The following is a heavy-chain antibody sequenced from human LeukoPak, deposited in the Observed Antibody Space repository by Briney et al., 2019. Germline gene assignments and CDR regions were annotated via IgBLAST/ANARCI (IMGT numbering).Heavy chain of an antibody. CDR3: ARDGQTSDYVWGSYRFPYYGMDV. Sequence: GASVTVSCKASGYTFTGYYMHWVRQAPGQGLEWMGWINPNSGGTNYAQKFQGRVTMTRDTSISTAYMELSRLRSDDTAVYYCARDGQTSDYVWGSYRFPYYGMDVWGQGTTVTVSS. CDR1: GYTFTGYY. V-gene: IGHV1-2*02. CDR2: INPNSGGT. D-gene: IGHD3-16*02. J-gene: IGHJ6*02.